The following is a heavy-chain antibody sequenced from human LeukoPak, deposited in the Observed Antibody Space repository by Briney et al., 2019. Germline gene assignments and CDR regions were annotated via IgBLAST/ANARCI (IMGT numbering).Heavy chain of an antibody. J-gene: IGHJ5*02. D-gene: IGHD3-22*01. CDR3: ARAGHYYDSSGPFDP. Sequence: GGSLRLSCAASGFTFSDYYMSWIRQAPGKGLEWVSYISSSGSTIYYADSVKGRFAISRDNAKNSLYLQMNSLRAEDTAVYYCARAGHYYDSSGPFDPWGQGTLVTVSS. V-gene: IGHV3-11*04. CDR1: GFTFSDYY. CDR2: ISSSGSTI.